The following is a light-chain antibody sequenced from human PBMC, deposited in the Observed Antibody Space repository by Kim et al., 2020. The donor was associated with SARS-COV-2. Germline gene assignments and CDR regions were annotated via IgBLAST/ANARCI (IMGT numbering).Light chain of an antibody. CDR1: QSIGTY. V-gene: IGKV1-39*01. Sequence: DIQMTQSPSSLAASVGDRVTIACRASQSIGTYLNWYQQKPGKAPKLLIYAASSLQSWVPSRFSGSGSGTDFTLTISNVQPEDFATYYCQQSHTTPLLSFGGGTKVDIK. J-gene: IGKJ4*01. CDR2: AAS. CDR3: QQSHTTPLLS.